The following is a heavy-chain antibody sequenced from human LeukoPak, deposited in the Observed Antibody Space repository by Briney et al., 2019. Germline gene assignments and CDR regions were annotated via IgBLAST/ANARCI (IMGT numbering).Heavy chain of an antibody. CDR3: ARLQSIAVAAPWDY. CDR1: GGSISSSSYY. V-gene: IGHV4-39*01. D-gene: IGHD6-19*01. Sequence: SETPSLTCTVSGGSISSSSYYWGWIRQPPGKGLEWIGSIYYSGSTYYNPSLKSRVTISVDTSKNQFSLKLSSVTAADTAVYYCARLQSIAVAAPWDYWGQGTLVTVSS. CDR2: IYYSGST. J-gene: IGHJ4*02.